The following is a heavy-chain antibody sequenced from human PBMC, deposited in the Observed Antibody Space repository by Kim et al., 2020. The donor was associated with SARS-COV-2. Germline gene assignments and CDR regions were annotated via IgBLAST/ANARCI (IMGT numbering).Heavy chain of an antibody. CDR1: VYTFPSYG. D-gene: IGHD3-10*01. CDR3: ARGWFGELYQVDAYGMDV. Sequence: ASVKVSCKASVYTFPSYGISWVRQAPGQGLEWMGWISAYNGNTNYAQKLQGRVTMTTDTSTSTAYMELRSLRSDDTAVYYCARGWFGELYQVDAYGMDVWGQGTTVTVSS. J-gene: IGHJ6*02. CDR2: ISAYNGNT. V-gene: IGHV1-18*04.